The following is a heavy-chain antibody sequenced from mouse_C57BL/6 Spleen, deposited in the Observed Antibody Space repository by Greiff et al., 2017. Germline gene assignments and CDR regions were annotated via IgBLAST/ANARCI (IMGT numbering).Heavy chain of an antibody. CDR1: GYTFTSYW. D-gene: IGHD1-1*01. J-gene: IGHJ1*03. CDR2: INPSNGGT. CDR3: ASSFYYGSSYPYFDV. Sequence: QVQLKQPGTELVKPGASVKLSCKASGYTFTSYWMHWVKQRPGQGLEWIGNINPSNGGTNYNEKFKSKATLTVDKSSSTAYMQLSSLTSEDSAVYYCASSFYYGSSYPYFDVWGTGTTVTVSA. V-gene: IGHV1-53*01.